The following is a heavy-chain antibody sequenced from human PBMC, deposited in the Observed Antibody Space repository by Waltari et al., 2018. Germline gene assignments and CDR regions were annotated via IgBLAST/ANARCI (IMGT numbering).Heavy chain of an antibody. CDR3: ARDRRITLAQSTDYFDY. CDR1: GYTFTHYV. CDR2: ISSNNGNS. J-gene: IGHJ4*02. D-gene: IGHD3-10*01. Sequence: QVQLVQAGAGVKKPGALVKVSCKASGYTFTHYVISWVRQAPGQGPEGIGWISSNNGNSNNAQKIQCRVTLTIDTSTSTAYMELRSLRSDDTAVYYCARDRRITLAQSTDYFDYWGQGTLVTVSS. V-gene: IGHV1-18*01.